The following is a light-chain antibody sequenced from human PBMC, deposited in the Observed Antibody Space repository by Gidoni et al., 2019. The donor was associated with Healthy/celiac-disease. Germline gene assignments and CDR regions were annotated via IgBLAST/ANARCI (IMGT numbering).Light chain of an antibody. Sequence: DIVMTQSPLSLPVTPGEPSSISCRSSQSLLHSKGYHYLDWYLQKPGQSPHLLIYLGSNRASGVPDRFSGSGSGTDFTLKISRVEAEDVGGYYCMQALQTPRRWTFGQGTKVEIK. J-gene: IGKJ1*01. CDR2: LGS. CDR3: MQALQTPRRWT. CDR1: QSLLHSKGYHY. V-gene: IGKV2-28*01.